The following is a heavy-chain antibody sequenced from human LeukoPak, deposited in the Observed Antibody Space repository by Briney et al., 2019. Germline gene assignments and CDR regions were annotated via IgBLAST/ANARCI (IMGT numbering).Heavy chain of an antibody. CDR3: AKGQEGIEAAGSDY. Sequence: GRSLRLSCAASGFTFSSYGMHWVRQAPGKGLEWVAVISYDGSNKYYADSVKGRFTISRDNSKNTLYQQMNSLRAEDTAVYYCAKGQEGIEAAGSDYWGQGTLVTVSS. D-gene: IGHD6-13*01. J-gene: IGHJ4*02. V-gene: IGHV3-30*18. CDR2: ISYDGSNK. CDR1: GFTFSSYG.